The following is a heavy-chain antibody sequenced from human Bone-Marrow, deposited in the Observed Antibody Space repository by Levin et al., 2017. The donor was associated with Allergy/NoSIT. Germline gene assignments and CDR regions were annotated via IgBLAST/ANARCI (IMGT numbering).Heavy chain of an antibody. CDR3: AAGARTLTFDY. CDR2: ISGSGGST. J-gene: IGHJ4*02. V-gene: IGHV3-23*01. Sequence: LSLTCAASGFTFYSSAMSWVRQAPGKGLEWVSAISGSGGSTYEDSVKGRFTISRDNSKNTLYLQMNSLRAEDTAVYYCAAGARTLTFDYWGQGTLVTVSS. CDR1: GFTFYSSA. D-gene: IGHD1-7*01.